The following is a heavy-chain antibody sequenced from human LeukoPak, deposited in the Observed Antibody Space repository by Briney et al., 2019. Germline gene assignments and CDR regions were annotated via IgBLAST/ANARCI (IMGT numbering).Heavy chain of an antibody. CDR1: GYSFTSYW. V-gene: IGHV5-51*01. Sequence: GESLEISCKGSGYSFTSYWIGWVRQMPGKGLEWMGIIYPGDSDTRYSPSFQGQVTMSADKSIRTAYLQWSSLKASDTAMYYCARPQLGGYYSIDYWGQGTLVTVSS. CDR2: IYPGDSDT. J-gene: IGHJ4*02. CDR3: ARPQLGGYYSIDY. D-gene: IGHD3-22*01.